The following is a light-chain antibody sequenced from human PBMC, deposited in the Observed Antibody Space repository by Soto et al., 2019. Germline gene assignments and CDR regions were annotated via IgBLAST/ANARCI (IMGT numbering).Light chain of an antibody. CDR3: QQRSDWPLT. V-gene: IGKV3-11*01. CDR1: QSVSSY. CDR2: DAS. J-gene: IGKJ4*01. Sequence: EIVLTQSPTTLSLSPGERATLSCRASQSVSSYFAWYQQKPGQAPRLLIYDASTSAADIPARFSGSGSGTDFTRTISSLEPEDFAVYYCQQRSDWPLTFSGGTKVEIK.